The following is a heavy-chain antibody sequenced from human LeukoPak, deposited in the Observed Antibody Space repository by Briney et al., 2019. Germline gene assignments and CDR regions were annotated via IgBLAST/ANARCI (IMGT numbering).Heavy chain of an antibody. CDR3: ARASTTVPNILDH. D-gene: IGHD4-17*01. CDR2: IKGDGSST. J-gene: IGHJ4*02. CDR1: GFTFSTYW. V-gene: IGHV3-74*01. Sequence: PGGSLRLSCAASGFTFSTYWMHWVRQAPGKGLVWVARIKGDGSSTIYADSVKGRFTISRDNSKNTLYLQTSSLRAEDTAVYYCARASTTVPNILDHWGRGTLVTVSS.